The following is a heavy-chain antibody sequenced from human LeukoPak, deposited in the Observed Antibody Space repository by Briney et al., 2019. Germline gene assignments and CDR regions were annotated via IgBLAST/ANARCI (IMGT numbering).Heavy chain of an antibody. CDR1: GFTFSIYG. CDR3: ARVFGRFYGSGSYRGVDV. J-gene: IGHJ6*02. D-gene: IGHD3-10*01. Sequence: GGSLRLSCAASGFTFSIYGMHWVRQAPGKGLGWGAFIRFDVSNKYYADSVKGRFSIARDNSKNTLYLQMNSLRVEDTAVYYSARVFGRFYGSGSYRGVDVWGQGTPVTVSS. CDR2: IRFDVSNK. V-gene: IGHV3-30*02.